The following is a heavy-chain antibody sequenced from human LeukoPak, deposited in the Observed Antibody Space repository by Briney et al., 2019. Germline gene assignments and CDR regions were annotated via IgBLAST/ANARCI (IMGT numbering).Heavy chain of an antibody. CDR1: GFTFISYA. V-gene: IGHV3-23*01. Sequence: GGSLRLSCAASGFTFISYAMTWVRQAPGKGLEWVSTISGAARSTNYADSVKGRFTISRDNSKNTVYLQMDSLRAEDTAVYFCAKGQHIVVVTAGVDYWGQGTLVTVSS. J-gene: IGHJ4*02. CDR2: ISGAARST. CDR3: AKGQHIVVVTAGVDY. D-gene: IGHD2-21*02.